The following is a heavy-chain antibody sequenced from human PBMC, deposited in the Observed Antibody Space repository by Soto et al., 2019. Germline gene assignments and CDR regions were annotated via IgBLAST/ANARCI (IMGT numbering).Heavy chain of an antibody. CDR3: ARSRLVGTSSPSLHYFDY. CDR2: IGTAGDT. D-gene: IGHD2-2*01. CDR1: GFTFSSYD. Sequence: GGSLRLSCAASGFTFSSYDMHWVRQATGKGLEWVSAIGTAGDTYYPGSVKGRFTISRENAKNSLYLQMNSLRAGDTAVYYCARSRLVGTSSPSLHYFDYWGQGTLVTVSS. V-gene: IGHV3-13*01. J-gene: IGHJ4*02.